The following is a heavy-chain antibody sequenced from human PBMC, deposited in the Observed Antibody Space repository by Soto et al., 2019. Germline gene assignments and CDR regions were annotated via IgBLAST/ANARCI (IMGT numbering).Heavy chain of an antibody. Sequence: QVQLVQSGAEVKKPGSSVKVSCKASADTFSSSALSWVRQAPGQGLEWMGGIIPFFHAANYAQRFQGRVTITADESTSTVYMELSSLRSEDTALYYCARDLIPNYHYYGMDVWGQGTTVTVSS. CDR1: ADTFSSSA. V-gene: IGHV1-69*01. D-gene: IGHD2-21*01. J-gene: IGHJ6*02. CDR2: IIPFFHAA. CDR3: ARDLIPNYHYYGMDV.